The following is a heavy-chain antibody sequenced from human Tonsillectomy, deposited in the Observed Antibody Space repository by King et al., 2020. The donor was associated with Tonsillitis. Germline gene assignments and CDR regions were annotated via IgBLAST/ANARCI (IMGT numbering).Heavy chain of an antibody. CDR1: GFTFDDYA. D-gene: IGHD2-21*01. V-gene: IGHV3-9*01. CDR2: ISWDSDSI. J-gene: IGHJ4*02. Sequence: VQLVESGGGLVQPGRSLRLSCAASGFTFDDYAMHWVRQAPGKGLEWVSGISWDSDSIGYADSVKGRFTISRDNAKNSLYLQMNSLRAEDTALYYCAKDIRAVIHAIFDSWGQGALVTVSS. CDR3: AKDIRAVIHAIFDS.